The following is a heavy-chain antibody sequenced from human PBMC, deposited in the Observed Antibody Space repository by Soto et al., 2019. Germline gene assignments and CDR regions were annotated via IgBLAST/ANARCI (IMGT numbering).Heavy chain of an antibody. CDR3: ARDLHLDY. CDR1: GFTFSNYS. CDR2: ISSSSSTI. V-gene: IGHV3-48*01. Sequence: GFHRHSNAASGFTFSNYSIHWVRQAPGKGLEWVSYISSSSSTIYYADSVKGRFTISRDNAKNSLYLQMNSLRAEDTAVYYSARDLHLDYWGEGTLVTVSS. J-gene: IGHJ4*02.